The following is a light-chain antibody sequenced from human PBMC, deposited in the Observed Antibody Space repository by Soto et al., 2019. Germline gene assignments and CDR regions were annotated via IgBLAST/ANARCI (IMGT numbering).Light chain of an antibody. Sequence: QSVLTQPASVSGSPGQSITISCTGSSADIGSHDYVSWYQQHPGKVPKLIIYEVSKRPSGASDRFSGSKSGNAAYLSISGLQPEDEADYYCNSYTTTSALVFGTGTKVPS. CDR1: SADIGSHDY. CDR2: EVS. CDR3: NSYTTTSALV. J-gene: IGLJ1*01. V-gene: IGLV2-14*01.